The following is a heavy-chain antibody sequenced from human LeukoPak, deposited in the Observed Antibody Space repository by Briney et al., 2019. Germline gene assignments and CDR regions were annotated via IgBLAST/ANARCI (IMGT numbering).Heavy chain of an antibody. CDR2: IIPIFGTA. Sequence: GASVKVSCKASGGTFSSYAISWVRQAPGQGLEWMGGIIPIFGTANYAQKFQGRVTITADESTSTAYMELSSLRSEDTAVYYCARVRGDYYYYYMDVWGKGTTVTVSS. CDR3: ARVRGDYYYYYMDV. V-gene: IGHV1-69*13. J-gene: IGHJ6*03. D-gene: IGHD3-16*01. CDR1: GGTFSSYA.